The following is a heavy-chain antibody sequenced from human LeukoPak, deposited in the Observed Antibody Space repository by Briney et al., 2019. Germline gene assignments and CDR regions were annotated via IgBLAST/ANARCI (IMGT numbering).Heavy chain of an antibody. J-gene: IGHJ4*02. Sequence: GRSLRLSCAASGFTFSSYAMHWVRQAPGKGLEWVAVMSYDGSNKYYADSVKGRFTISRDNSKNTLYLQMNSLRAEDTAVYYCARGLGFDYWGQGTLVTVSS. CDR1: GFTFSSYA. CDR2: MSYDGSNK. CDR3: ARGLGFDY. V-gene: IGHV3-30*04.